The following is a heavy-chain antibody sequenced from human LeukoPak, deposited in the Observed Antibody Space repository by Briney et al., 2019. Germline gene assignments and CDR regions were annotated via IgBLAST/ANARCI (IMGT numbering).Heavy chain of an antibody. J-gene: IGHJ4*02. Sequence: PGGSLRLSCAATGLSVSSNFMSWVRQAPGKGLEWVSSISSSSSYIYYADSVKGRFTISRDNAKNSLYLQMNSLRVEETAVYYCARGGSDYWGQGTLVTVSS. V-gene: IGHV3-21*01. CDR1: GLSVSSNF. CDR3: ARGGSDY. D-gene: IGHD2-15*01. CDR2: ISSSSSYI.